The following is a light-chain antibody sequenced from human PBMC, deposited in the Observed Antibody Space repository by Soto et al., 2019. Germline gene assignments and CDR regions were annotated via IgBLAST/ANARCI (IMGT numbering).Light chain of an antibody. V-gene: IGLV2-11*01. CDR3: CSFSGSSTLYV. CDR2: DVS. CDR1: SSDVGGYNY. J-gene: IGLJ1*01. Sequence: QSVLTQPRSVSGSPGQSVTISCTGTSSDVGGYNYASWYQHHPGKAPKLIIFDVSKRPSGVPDRFSGSKSGNSASLTISGLQPEDEADYYCCSFSGSSTLYVFGTGTKLTVL.